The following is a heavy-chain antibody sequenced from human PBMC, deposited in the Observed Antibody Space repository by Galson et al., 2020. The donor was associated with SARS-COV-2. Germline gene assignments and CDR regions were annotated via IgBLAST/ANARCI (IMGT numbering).Heavy chain of an antibody. V-gene: IGHV3-33*01. J-gene: IGHJ6*03. CDR2: IWFDAKTK. CDR1: GYNNFNTYA. CDR3: ARDPPQSGYYLDV. Sequence: DPGGSLTLSCAASGYNNFNTYAMHRVRQAPGKELEGVAIIWFDAKTKYYGDSVEGRFAISRDNSKNTVYLQMNSLRAEDTGVYYCARDPPQSGYYLDVWGKGTTVTVSS.